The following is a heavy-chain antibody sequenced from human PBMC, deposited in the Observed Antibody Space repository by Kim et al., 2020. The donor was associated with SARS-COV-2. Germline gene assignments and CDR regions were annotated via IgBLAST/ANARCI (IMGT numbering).Heavy chain of an antibody. Sequence: SETLSLTCAVYGGSFSGYYWSWIRQPPGKGLEWIGEINHSGSTNYNPSLKSRVTVSVDTSKNQFSLKLSSVTAADTAVYYCARGGIAARRNYYYYMDVWG. J-gene: IGHJ6*03. D-gene: IGHD6-6*01. V-gene: IGHV4-34*01. CDR3: ARGGIAARRNYYYYMDV. CDR1: GGSFSGYY. CDR2: INHSGST.